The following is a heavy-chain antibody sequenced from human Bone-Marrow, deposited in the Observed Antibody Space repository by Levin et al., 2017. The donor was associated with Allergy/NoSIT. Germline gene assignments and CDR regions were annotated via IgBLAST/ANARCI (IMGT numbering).Heavy chain of an antibody. CDR2: IYYSGST. D-gene: IGHD2-15*01. CDR1: GGSISSSSYY. V-gene: IGHV4-39*01. J-gene: IGHJ4*02. CDR3: ARPGYCSGGSCSALLY. Sequence: SQTLSLTCTVSGGSISSSSYYWGWIRQPPGKGLEWIGSIYYSGSTYYNPSLKSRVTISVDTSKNQFSLKLSSVTAADTAVYYCARPGYCSGGSCSALLYWGQGTLVTVSS.